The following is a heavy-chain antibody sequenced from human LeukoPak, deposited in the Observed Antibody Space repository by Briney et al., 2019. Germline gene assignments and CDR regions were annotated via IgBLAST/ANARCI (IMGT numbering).Heavy chain of an antibody. V-gene: IGHV3-21*01. J-gene: IGHJ4*02. Sequence: GGSLRLSCAASGFTFSTYNMAGVRQAPGKGLEWVASIIFTGDYKHYADSVKGRFSISRDGADNSLYLQMSSLRAGDTAVYFCARIGAAAAKGEFDYWGQGTLITVSS. CDR1: GFTFSTYN. CDR2: IIFTGDYK. CDR3: ARIGAAAAKGEFDY. D-gene: IGHD6-13*01.